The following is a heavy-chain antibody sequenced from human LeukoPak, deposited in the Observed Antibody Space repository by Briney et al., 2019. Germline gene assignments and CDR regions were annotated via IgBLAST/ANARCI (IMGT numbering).Heavy chain of an antibody. Sequence: GGSLRLSCAASGFTVSSNYMSWVRQAPGKGLEWASVIYSGGSTYYADSVKGRFTISRDNSKNTLYLQMNSLRAEDTAVYHCARDYYYGSGAFGYWGQGTLVTVSS. D-gene: IGHD3-10*01. CDR3: ARDYYYGSGAFGY. CDR1: GFTVSSNY. J-gene: IGHJ4*02. V-gene: IGHV3-66*01. CDR2: IYSGGST.